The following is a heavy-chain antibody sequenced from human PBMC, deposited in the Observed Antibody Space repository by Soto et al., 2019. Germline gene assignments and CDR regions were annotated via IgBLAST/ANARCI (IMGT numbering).Heavy chain of an antibody. V-gene: IGHV4-4*02. D-gene: IGHD2-21*02. CDR2: IYHSGST. CDR1: GGSISSSNW. CDR3: ARDRPYCGGDCYSSDAFDI. Sequence: QVQLQESGPGLVKPSGTLSLTCAVSGGSISSSNWWSWVRQPPGKGLEWIGEIYHSGSTNYNPSXXRRVTISADKXXNXFXXKLSSVTAADTAVYYCARDRPYCGGDCYSSDAFDIWGQGTMVTVSS. J-gene: IGHJ3*02.